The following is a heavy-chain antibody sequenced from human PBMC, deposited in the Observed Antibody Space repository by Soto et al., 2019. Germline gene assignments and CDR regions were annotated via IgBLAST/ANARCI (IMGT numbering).Heavy chain of an antibody. CDR1: GFTFSSYA. Sequence: GGSLRLSCAASGFTFSSYAMSWVRQAPGKGLEWVSAISGSGGSTYYADSVKGWFTISRDNSKNTLYLQMNSLRAEDTAVYYCAKDKIVTMIVDYYGMDVWGQGTTVTVSS. D-gene: IGHD3-22*01. V-gene: IGHV3-23*01. J-gene: IGHJ6*02. CDR3: AKDKIVTMIVDYYGMDV. CDR2: ISGSGGST.